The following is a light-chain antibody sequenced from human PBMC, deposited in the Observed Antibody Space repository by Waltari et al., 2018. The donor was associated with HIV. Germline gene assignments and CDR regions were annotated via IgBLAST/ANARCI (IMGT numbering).Light chain of an antibody. CDR1: QGISFY. CDR2: AAS. CDR3: QQYYSYPQT. J-gene: IGKJ2*01. Sequence: AIRMTQSPSSFSASTGDRVTITCRASQGISFYLAWYQQKPVKAPNLLIYAASTLQSGVPSRFSGSGSGTDFTLTISYLQSEDFATYYCQQYYSYPQTFGQGTKLEIK. V-gene: IGKV1-8*01.